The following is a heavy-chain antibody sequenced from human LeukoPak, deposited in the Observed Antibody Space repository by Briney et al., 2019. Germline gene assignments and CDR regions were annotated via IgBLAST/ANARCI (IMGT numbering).Heavy chain of an antibody. D-gene: IGHD3-9*01. CDR1: GGSFSGYY. Sequence: KPSETLSLTCAVYGGSFSGYYWSWIRQPPGKGLEWIGEINHSGSTNYNPSLKSRVTISVDTSKNQFSLKLSSVTAADTAVYYCARVFSKIDAFDIWGQGTMVTVSS. V-gene: IGHV4-34*01. CDR2: INHSGST. J-gene: IGHJ3*02. CDR3: ARVFSKIDAFDI.